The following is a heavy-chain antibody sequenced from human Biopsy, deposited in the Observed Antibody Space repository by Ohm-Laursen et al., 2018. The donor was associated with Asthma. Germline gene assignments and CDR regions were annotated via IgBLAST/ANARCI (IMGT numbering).Heavy chain of an antibody. CDR3: ARTYYDFLTGQVNDALAM. D-gene: IGHD3-9*01. CDR2: INAGNGNT. CDR1: GYTFTSSG. J-gene: IGHJ3*02. V-gene: IGHV1-3*01. Sequence: GASVKVSYKTSGYTFTSSGITWVRQAPGQRLEWMGWINAGNGNTKYSEKFQGRVTITRDTSASTAYMDLSSLRSEDTAVYYCARTYYDFLTGQVNDALAMWGQGTVVTVSS.